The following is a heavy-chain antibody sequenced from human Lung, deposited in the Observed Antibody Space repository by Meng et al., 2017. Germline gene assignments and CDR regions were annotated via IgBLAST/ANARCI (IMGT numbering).Heavy chain of an antibody. V-gene: IGHV4-4*02. CDR2: IYHSGST. CDR3: ARYLAGGYGDYFDY. D-gene: IGHD4-17*01. CDR1: GGSISSSNW. Sequence: QGEVQESGAGRVKPSGTLSRTCAVSGGSISSSNWWSWVRQPPGKGLEWIGEIYHSGSTNYNPSLKSRVNISVDNSKNQFSLKLSSVTAADTAVYYCARYLAGGYGDYFDYWGQGTLVTVSS. J-gene: IGHJ4*02.